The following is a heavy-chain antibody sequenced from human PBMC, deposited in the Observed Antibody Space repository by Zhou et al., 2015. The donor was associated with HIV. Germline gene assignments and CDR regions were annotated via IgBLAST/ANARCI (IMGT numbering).Heavy chain of an antibody. D-gene: IGHD6-19*01. CDR3: AKVAPGYSSGWYVGNSFDY. J-gene: IGHJ4*02. Sequence: QVKLVESGAGLVRLGGSLKLSCGGSGFRFSEYGMSWVRQPPGEGLEWLSHINENGTVTYIADSLRGRLTISRDNAKNSLYLQMSSLRAEDTALYYCAKVAPGYSSGWYVGNSFDYWGQGTLVTVSS. CDR1: GFRFSEYG. V-gene: IGHV3-11*01. CDR2: INENGTVT.